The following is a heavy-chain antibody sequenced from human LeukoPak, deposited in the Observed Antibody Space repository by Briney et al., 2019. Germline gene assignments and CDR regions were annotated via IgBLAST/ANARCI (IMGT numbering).Heavy chain of an antibody. Sequence: LSLTCTVSGGSISSYYWSWIRQPPGKGLEWVAVISYDGSNKYYADSVKDRFTISRDNSKNTLYLQMNSLRAEDTAVYYCARDLTGTTNYWGQGTLVTVSS. V-gene: IGHV3-30-3*01. D-gene: IGHD1-7*01. CDR2: ISYDGSNK. CDR3: ARDLTGTTNY. J-gene: IGHJ4*02. CDR1: GGSISSYY.